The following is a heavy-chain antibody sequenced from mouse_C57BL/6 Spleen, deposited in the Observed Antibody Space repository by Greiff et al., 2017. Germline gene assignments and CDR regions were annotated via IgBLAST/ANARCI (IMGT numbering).Heavy chain of an antibody. V-gene: IGHV5-17*01. J-gene: IGHJ3*01. CDR3: ACRGGYDAWFAY. CDR1: GFTFSDYG. CDR2: ISSGSSTI. D-gene: IGHD2-2*01. Sequence: EVQVVESGGGLVKPGGSLKLSCAASGFTFSDYGMHWVRQAPEKGLEWVAYISSGSSTIYYADTVKGRFTISRDNAKNTLFLQMTSLRSEDTAMYYCACRGGYDAWFAYWGQGTLVTVSA.